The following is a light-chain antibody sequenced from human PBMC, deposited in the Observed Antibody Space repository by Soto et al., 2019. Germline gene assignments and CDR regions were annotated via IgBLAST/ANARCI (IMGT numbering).Light chain of an antibody. CDR1: SSDVGGYNY. V-gene: IGLV2-14*01. CDR2: DVN. CDR3: SSYTSSLTCV. Sequence: ALTQPASVSGSPGQSITISCTGTSSDVGGYNYVSWHQQHPGKAPKLMIFDVNNRPSGVSNRFSGSKSGNTASLTISGLQAEYEADYYCSSYTSSLTCVFGNGTSVTVL. J-gene: IGLJ1*01.